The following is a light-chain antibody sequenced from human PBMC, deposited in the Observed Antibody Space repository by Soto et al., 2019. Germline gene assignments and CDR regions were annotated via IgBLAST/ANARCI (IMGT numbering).Light chain of an antibody. V-gene: IGLV2-14*01. Sequence: QPALTQPASVSWSPGQSITISCTGTSSDVGFSNYVFWYQQHPGKAPKLIISDVSNRPSGVSNRFSGSKSGNTASLTISGLQAEDEADYYCSSYTSSSTDVFGTGTKVTVL. CDR3: SSYTSSSTDV. CDR2: DVS. CDR1: SSDVGFSNY. J-gene: IGLJ1*01.